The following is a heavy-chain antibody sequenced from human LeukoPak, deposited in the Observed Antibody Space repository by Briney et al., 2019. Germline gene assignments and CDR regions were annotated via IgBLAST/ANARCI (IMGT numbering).Heavy chain of an antibody. CDR2: IYCSGST. Sequence: SETLSRTCTVSGGSISSYYWSWIRQSPGKGLEWIGYIYCSGSTYYNPSLKSRVTISVDTSKNQFSLKLSSVTAADTAVYYCARTYCSGGSCYRGGFDPWGQGTLVTVSS. D-gene: IGHD2-15*01. CDR1: GGSISSYY. V-gene: IGHV4-59*06. CDR3: ARTYCSGGSCYRGGFDP. J-gene: IGHJ5*02.